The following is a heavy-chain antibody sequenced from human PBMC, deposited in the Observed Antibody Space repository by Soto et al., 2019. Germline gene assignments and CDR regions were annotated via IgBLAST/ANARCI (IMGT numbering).Heavy chain of an antibody. CDR2: IYYSWST. V-gene: IGHV4-31*03. J-gene: IGHJ4*02. CDR1: GGSISSGGYY. D-gene: IGHD5-12*01. CDR3: TIAMEETNCGYLYFFDY. Sequence: QVQLQESGPGLVKPSQTLSLTCTVSGGSISSGGYYWSWIRQHPGKGLEWIGYIYYSWSTYYNPFLKSRVTISVHTSKNQHYLELSSVNDADTAVYYCTIAMEETNCGYLYFFDYWGQGNLVTGSS.